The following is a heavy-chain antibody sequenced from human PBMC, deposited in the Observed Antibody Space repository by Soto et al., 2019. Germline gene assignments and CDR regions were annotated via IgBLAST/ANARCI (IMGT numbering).Heavy chain of an antibody. Sequence: SETLSLTCTVSGGSISSYYWSWIRQPPGKGLEWIGYIYYSGSTNYNPSLKSRVTISVDTSKNQFSLKLSSVTAADTAVYYCARGLNWGYAFDIWGQGTMVTVSS. J-gene: IGHJ3*02. D-gene: IGHD7-27*01. CDR3: ARGLNWGYAFDI. CDR2: IYYSGST. V-gene: IGHV4-59*01. CDR1: GGSISSYY.